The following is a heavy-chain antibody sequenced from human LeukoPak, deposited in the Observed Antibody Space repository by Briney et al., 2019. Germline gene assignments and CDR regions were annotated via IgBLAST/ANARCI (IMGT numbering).Heavy chain of an antibody. D-gene: IGHD2-21*02. Sequence: GRSLRLSCAASGFTFSSYGMHWVRQAPGKGLEWVAVIWYDGSDKYYADSVKGRFTISRDNSKNTLYLQMNSLRAEDTAVYYCARGGAVTAIDYWGQGTLVTVSS. CDR1: GFTFSSYG. CDR2: IWYDGSDK. J-gene: IGHJ4*02. CDR3: ARGGAVTAIDY. V-gene: IGHV3-33*01.